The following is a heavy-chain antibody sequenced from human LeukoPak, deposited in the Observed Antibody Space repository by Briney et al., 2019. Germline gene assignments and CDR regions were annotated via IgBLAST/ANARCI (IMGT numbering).Heavy chain of an antibody. CDR2: ISSAGSAI. CDR3: ARERGRDFDL. Sequence: PGGSLTLSCAASGFTFSSYEMNWVRQAPGKGLEGVSYISSAGSAIFHADSVKGRFTSSRDNAKNSLYLQMNSLRAEDTALYYCARERGRDFDLWGQGTLVTVSS. CDR1: GFTFSSYE. V-gene: IGHV3-48*03. D-gene: IGHD3/OR15-3a*01. J-gene: IGHJ4*02.